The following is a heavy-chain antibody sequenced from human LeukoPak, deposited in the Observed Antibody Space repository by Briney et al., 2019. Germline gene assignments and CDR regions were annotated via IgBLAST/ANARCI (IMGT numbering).Heavy chain of an antibody. J-gene: IGHJ4*02. CDR3: ARGEGDIVVVPAAAPLGY. CDR2: ISAYNGNT. Sequence: ASVTVSRMASGYTFTSYGISWVRQAPGRGLEGMGWISAYNGNTNYAQKLQGRVTMTTHTPTSTAYMELRSLRSDGTAVYYCARGEGDIVVVPAAAPLGYWGQGTLVTVSS. D-gene: IGHD2-2*01. V-gene: IGHV1-18*01. CDR1: GYTFTSYG.